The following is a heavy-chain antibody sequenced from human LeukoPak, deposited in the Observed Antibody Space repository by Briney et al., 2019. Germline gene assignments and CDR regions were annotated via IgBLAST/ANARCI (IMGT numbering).Heavy chain of an antibody. CDR2: IWYDGSNK. CDR1: GFTFSSYG. Sequence: PGGSLRLSCAASGFTFSSYGMHWVRQAPGKGLEWVAVIWYDGSNKYYADSVKGRFTISRDNSKNTLYLQMNSLRAEDTAVYYCARDWGSVTLDYWGPGTLVIVSS. D-gene: IGHD4-11*01. V-gene: IGHV3-33*01. J-gene: IGHJ4*02. CDR3: ARDWGSVTLDY.